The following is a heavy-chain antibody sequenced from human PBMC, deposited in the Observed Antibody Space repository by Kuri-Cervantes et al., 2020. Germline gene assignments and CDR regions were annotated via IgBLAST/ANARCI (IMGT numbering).Heavy chain of an antibody. Sequence: SLKISCAASGFTFSSYSMNWVRQAPGRGLEWVSGISWNNGDIGFADSVRGRFTISRDNAKNTLYLQMNSLTTEDTALYYCARHPAHHYDAVGPFDSWGQGTLVTVSS. V-gene: IGHV3-9*01. D-gene: IGHD4/OR15-4a*01. CDR2: ISWNNGDI. J-gene: IGHJ4*02. CDR3: ARHPAHHYDAVGPFDS. CDR1: GFTFSSYS.